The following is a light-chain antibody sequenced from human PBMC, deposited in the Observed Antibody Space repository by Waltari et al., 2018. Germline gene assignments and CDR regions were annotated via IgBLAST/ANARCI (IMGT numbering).Light chain of an antibody. CDR2: EVS. J-gene: IGLJ3*02. CDR1: DSAFGADDS. V-gene: IGLV2-14*01. CDR3: CSHTGIDTWV. Sequence: QAALTQPASVSGSLGQSITISCTGPDSAFGADDSVSWYQQFPGEAPRLIIYEVSNRPSRISSRFYGSKSANTASLTISGLQPDDEADYFCCSHTGIDTWVFGGGTTLTVL.